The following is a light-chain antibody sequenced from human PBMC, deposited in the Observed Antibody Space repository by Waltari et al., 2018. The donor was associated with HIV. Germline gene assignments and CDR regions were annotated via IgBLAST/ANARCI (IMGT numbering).Light chain of an antibody. CDR1: QTVRSNY. CDR2: ANA. V-gene: IGKV3-20*01. CDR3: HQYGGSPRT. Sequence: ENVLTQSPGTLSLTPGQGATLSCRASQTVRSNYLAWYQQKPGQAPRLLIYANARTAGIPERVWASGSGTYCTLTISRLEPEDFAVYYCHQYGGSPRTFGQGTRV. J-gene: IGKJ1*01.